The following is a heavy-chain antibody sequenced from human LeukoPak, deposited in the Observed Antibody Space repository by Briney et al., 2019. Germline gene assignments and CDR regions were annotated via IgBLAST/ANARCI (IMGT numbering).Heavy chain of an antibody. D-gene: IGHD3-10*01. Sequence: GSLRLSCAASGFTFSSYAMTWVRQAPGKGLQWIGEINHSGSTNYNPSLKSRVTISVDTSKNQFSLKLSSVTAADTAVYYCARGTSQLHAMVRLLFDYWGQGTLVTVSS. CDR3: ARGTSQLHAMVRLLFDY. V-gene: IGHV4-34*01. J-gene: IGHJ4*02. CDR1: GFTFSSYA. CDR2: INHSGST.